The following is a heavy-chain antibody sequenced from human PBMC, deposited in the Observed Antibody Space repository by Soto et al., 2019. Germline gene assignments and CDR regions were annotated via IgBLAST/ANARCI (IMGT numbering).Heavy chain of an antibody. J-gene: IGHJ4*02. Sequence: EVQLVESGGGLVQPGGSLRLSCAASGFTVSSNYMSWVRQAPGKGLEWVSVIYSGGSTYYADTVKGRFTISRDNSKNTLYLQMNSLRAEDTAVYYCARDTGYCSGGSCYSDGFDYWGQGTLVTVSS. CDR2: IYSGGST. D-gene: IGHD2-15*01. V-gene: IGHV3-66*01. CDR3: ARDTGYCSGGSCYSDGFDY. CDR1: GFTVSSNY.